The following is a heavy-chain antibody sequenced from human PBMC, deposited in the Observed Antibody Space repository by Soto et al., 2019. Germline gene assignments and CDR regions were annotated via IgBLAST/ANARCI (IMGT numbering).Heavy chain of an antibody. CDR1: GFTFSLYS. D-gene: IGHD3-10*01. V-gene: IGHV3-48*02. CDR3: ARAVTWGVDV. CDR2: ISRSSTGI. Sequence: EVQLVESGGGLVQPGGSLRLSCAASGFTFSLYSMSWVRQAPGKGLEWVSYISRSSTGIHYADSVKGRFTISRDDATNSIHLQMNSLRDGDTAVYYCARAVTWGVDVWGQGTTVSISS. J-gene: IGHJ6*02.